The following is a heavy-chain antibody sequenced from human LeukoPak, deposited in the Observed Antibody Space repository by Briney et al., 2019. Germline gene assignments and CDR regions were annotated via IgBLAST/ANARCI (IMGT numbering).Heavy chain of an antibody. CDR1: GYSFTSYW. CDR2: IDPSDSYT. Sequence: GESLKISCKGSGYSFTSYWISWVRQMPGKGLEWLGRIDPSDSYTKYSPSFQGHVTISADKSISTAYLQWSSLKASDTAMYYCARHLGRCSGGSCYSLPTVDYWGQGTRVTVSS. V-gene: IGHV5-10-1*01. CDR3: ARHLGRCSGGSCYSLPTVDY. D-gene: IGHD2-15*01. J-gene: IGHJ4*02.